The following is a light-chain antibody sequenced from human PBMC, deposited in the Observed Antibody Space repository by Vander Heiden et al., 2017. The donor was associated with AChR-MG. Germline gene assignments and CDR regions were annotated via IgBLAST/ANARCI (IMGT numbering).Light chain of an antibody. CDR1: SSDVGGYNY. Sequence: QSALTQPRSVSGSPGQSVTISCTGTSSDVGGYNYVSWYQQHPGTAPKLMIYEVSKRPSGVPDRFSGSRSGNTASLTISGLQAEDEDDYYCCSYAGSRYRVFGGGTKLTVL. J-gene: IGLJ3*02. CDR3: CSYAGSRYRV. CDR2: EVS. V-gene: IGLV2-11*01.